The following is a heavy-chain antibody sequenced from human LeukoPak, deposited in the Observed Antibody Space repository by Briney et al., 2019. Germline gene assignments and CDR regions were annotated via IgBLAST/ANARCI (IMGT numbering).Heavy chain of an antibody. CDR2: ISSSSSYI. Sequence: PGGSLRLSCAASGFTFSSYSMNWVRQAPGKGLEWVSSISSSSSYIYYADSVKGRFTISRDNAKNSLYLQMNSLRAEDTAVYYCARERYSGIVFDYWGQGTLVTVSS. J-gene: IGHJ4*02. CDR3: ARERYSGIVFDY. CDR1: GFTFSSYS. D-gene: IGHD1-26*01. V-gene: IGHV3-21*01.